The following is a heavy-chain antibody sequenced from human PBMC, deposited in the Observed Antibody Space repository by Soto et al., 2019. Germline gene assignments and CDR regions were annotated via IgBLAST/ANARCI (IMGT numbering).Heavy chain of an antibody. Sequence: GGSLRLSCAASGFTFSSYAMSWVRQAPGKGLEWVSAISGSGGSTYYADSVKGRFTISRDNSKNTLYLQMNSLRAEDTAVYYCASRIRLRFLEWLPPGGFDPWGQGTLVTVSS. CDR1: GFTFSSYA. CDR3: ASRIRLRFLEWLPPGGFDP. J-gene: IGHJ5*02. D-gene: IGHD3-3*01. CDR2: ISGSGGST. V-gene: IGHV3-23*01.